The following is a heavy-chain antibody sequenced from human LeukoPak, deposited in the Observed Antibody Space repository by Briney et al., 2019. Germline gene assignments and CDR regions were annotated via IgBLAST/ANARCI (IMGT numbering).Heavy chain of an antibody. V-gene: IGHV4-34*01. CDR1: GGSISSYY. D-gene: IGHD4-11*01. J-gene: IGHJ4*02. CDR2: INHSGST. Sequence: PSETLSLTCTVSGGSISSYYWSWIRQPAGKGLEWIGEINHSGSTNYNPSLKSRVTISVDTSRKQLFLRLSSVTAADTAMYYCARARRDYSRSFDYWGQGTLVTVSS. CDR3: ARARRDYSRSFDY.